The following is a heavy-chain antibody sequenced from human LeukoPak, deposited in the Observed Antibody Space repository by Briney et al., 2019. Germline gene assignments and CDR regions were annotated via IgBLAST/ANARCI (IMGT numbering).Heavy chain of an antibody. D-gene: IGHD6-19*01. CDR1: GFTFSSYS. J-gene: IGHJ3*02. V-gene: IGHV3-48*04. Sequence: PGGSLRLSCAASGFTFSSYSMNWVRQAPGKGLEWVSYISSSSSTIYYADSVKGRFTISRDNAKNSLYLQMNSLRADDTAVYYCAKAKQWLDDAFDIWGQGTMVTVSS. CDR2: ISSSSSTI. CDR3: AKAKQWLDDAFDI.